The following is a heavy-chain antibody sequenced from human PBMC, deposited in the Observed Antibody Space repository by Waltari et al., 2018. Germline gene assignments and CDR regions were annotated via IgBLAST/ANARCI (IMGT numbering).Heavy chain of an antibody. CDR2: FYASGSA. J-gene: IGHJ2*01. Sequence: QVQLQESGPGLVKPSATLSLTRPVAGASISSSYWNWIRQPAGKGLEWIGRFYASGSADYNPSLKSRVTMSVDTSKNQFSLKLSSVTAADTAVYYCARHPNRYFDLWGRGTLVTVSS. CDR1: GASISSSY. V-gene: IGHV4-4*07. CDR3: ARHPNRYFDL.